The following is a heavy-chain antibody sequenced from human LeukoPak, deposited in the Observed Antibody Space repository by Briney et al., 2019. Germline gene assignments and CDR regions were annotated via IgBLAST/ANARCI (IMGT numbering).Heavy chain of an antibody. V-gene: IGHV4-59*08. CDR1: GGSISSYY. Sequence: PSETLSLTCTVSGGSISSYYWSWIRQPPGKGLEWIGYIYYSGSTNYNPSLKSRVTISVDTSKNQFSLKLSSVTAADTAVYYCARRPGYSSGWHAFDIWGQGTMVTVSS. CDR3: ARRPGYSSGWHAFDI. D-gene: IGHD6-19*01. CDR2: IYYSGST. J-gene: IGHJ3*02.